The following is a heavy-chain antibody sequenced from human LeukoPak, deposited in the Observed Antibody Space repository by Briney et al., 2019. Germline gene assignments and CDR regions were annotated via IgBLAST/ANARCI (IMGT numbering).Heavy chain of an antibody. V-gene: IGHV1-2*02. J-gene: IGHJ5*02. CDR1: GYTFTGYY. CDR3: ARGPYSRNWNVVSDP. CDR2: INPNSGGT. Sequence: ASVKVSCRASGYTFTGYYIHWVRQAPGQGLEWMGWINPNSGGTNSAQKFQGRVTMTRDTSISTAYMELNRLGSDDTAVYYCARGPYSRNWNVVSDPWGQGTLVTVSS. D-gene: IGHD1-1*01.